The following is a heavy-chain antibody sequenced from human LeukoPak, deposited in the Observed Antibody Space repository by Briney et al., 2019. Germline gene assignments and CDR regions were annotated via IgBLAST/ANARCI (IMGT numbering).Heavy chain of an antibody. Sequence: GGSLRLSCAASGFTVSSNYMSWVRQAPGKGLEWVSVIYSGGSTYYADSVKGRFTISRDNSKNTLYLQMNSLRAEDTAVYYCARTRESSGSYYVLGEDAFDIWGQGTMVSVSS. V-gene: IGHV3-53*01. CDR2: IYSGGST. J-gene: IGHJ3*02. D-gene: IGHD1-26*01. CDR1: GFTVSSNY. CDR3: ARTRESSGSYYVLGEDAFDI.